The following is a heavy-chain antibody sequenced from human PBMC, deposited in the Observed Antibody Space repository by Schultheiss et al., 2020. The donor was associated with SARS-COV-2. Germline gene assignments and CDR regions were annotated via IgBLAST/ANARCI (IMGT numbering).Heavy chain of an antibody. J-gene: IGHJ5*02. CDR2: IYWDDDK. Sequence: SGPTLVKPTQTLTLTCTFSGFSLSTSGMCVSWIRQPPGKALEWLALIYWDDDKRYSPSLRSRLTITKDTSKNQVVLTMTNMDPVDTATYYCALFSYNWFDPWGQGTLVTVSS. CDR1: GFSLSTSGMC. V-gene: IGHV2-5*08. CDR3: ALFSYNWFDP.